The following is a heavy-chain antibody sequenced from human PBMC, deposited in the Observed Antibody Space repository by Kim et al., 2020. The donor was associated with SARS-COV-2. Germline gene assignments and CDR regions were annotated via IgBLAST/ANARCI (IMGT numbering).Heavy chain of an antibody. CDR1: GFTFSSYS. CDR2: ISSSSSYI. CDR3: ARNTDSSSWKDFWYYGMDV. D-gene: IGHD6-13*01. J-gene: IGHJ6*02. V-gene: IGHV3-21*01. Sequence: GGSLRLSCAASGFTFSSYSMNWVRQAPGKGLEWVSSISSSSSYIYYADSVKGRFTISRDNAKNSLYLQMNSLRAEDTAVYYCARNTDSSSWKDFWYYGMDVWGQGTTVTVSS.